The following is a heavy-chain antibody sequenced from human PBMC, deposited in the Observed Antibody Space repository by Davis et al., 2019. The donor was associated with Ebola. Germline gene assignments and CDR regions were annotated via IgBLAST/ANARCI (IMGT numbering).Heavy chain of an antibody. CDR3: ARSGRDIVGATMDY. CDR1: GYTFTSYG. CDR2: ISAYNGNT. J-gene: IGHJ4*02. V-gene: IGHV1-18*01. D-gene: IGHD1-26*01. Sequence: ASVTVSCMASGYTFTSYGISWVRQAPGQGREWMGWISAYNGNTNYAQKLQGRVTMTTDTSTSTAYMELKSLRSEDTAVYYCARSGRDIVGATMDYWGQGTLVTVSS.